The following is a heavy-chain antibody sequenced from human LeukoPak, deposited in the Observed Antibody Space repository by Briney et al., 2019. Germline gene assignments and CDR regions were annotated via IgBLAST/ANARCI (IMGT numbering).Heavy chain of an antibody. CDR2: IYTGGSA. Sequence: PSGTLSLTCTVSGGSISSDNYYWSWIRQPAGKGLEWIGRIYTGGSANYNPSLKSRVTISVDTSKNQFSLKLNSVTAADTAVYYCAREVYYDGSGYYFDAFDIWGQGTMVTVSS. V-gene: IGHV4-61*02. CDR3: AREVYYDGSGYYFDAFDI. J-gene: IGHJ3*02. D-gene: IGHD3-22*01. CDR1: GGSISSDNYY.